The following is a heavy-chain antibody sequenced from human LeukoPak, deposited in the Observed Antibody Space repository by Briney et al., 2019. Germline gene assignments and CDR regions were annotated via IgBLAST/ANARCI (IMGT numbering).Heavy chain of an antibody. V-gene: IGHV4-4*07. CDR3: ASPLGYCSGGSCHDAFDI. J-gene: IGHJ3*02. CDR1: GGSITNYY. D-gene: IGHD2-15*01. Sequence: SETLSLTCTVSGGSITNYYWSWIRQSAGKGLEWIGRINTSGDTSYNPSIRSRVTMSVDTSKNQFSLKLSSVTAADTAVYYCASPLGYCSGGSCHDAFDIWGQGTMVTVSS. CDR2: INTSGDT.